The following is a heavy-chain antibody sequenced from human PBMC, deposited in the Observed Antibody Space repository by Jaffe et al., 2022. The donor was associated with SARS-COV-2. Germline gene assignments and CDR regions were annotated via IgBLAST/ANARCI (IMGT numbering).Heavy chain of an antibody. CDR3: ARHVRYSGPNDY. D-gene: IGHD6-19*01. CDR2: IYPDDSET. CDR1: GYTFTTYW. J-gene: IGHJ4*02. V-gene: IGHV5-51*01. Sequence: EVQLEQSGAEVKKPGESLKISCKGSGYTFTTYWIAWVRQMPGKGLEWMGIIYPDDSETTYSPSFQGQVTISADKSIATAFLQWSSLKASDTAIYYCARHVRYSGPNDYWGQGTLVTVSS.